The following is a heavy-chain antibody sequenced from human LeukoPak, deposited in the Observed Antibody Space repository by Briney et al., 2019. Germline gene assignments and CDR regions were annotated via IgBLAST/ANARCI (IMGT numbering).Heavy chain of an antibody. D-gene: IGHD4-17*01. Sequence: PGGSLRLSCAASGFTFSGSAMHWVRQASGKGLEWVGRIRSKANSYATAYAVSVKGRFTISRDDSKNTAYLQMNSLKTEDTAVYYCTRAMTTVTTEDYWGQGTLVTVSS. CDR1: GFTFSGSA. J-gene: IGHJ4*02. V-gene: IGHV3-73*01. CDR3: TRAMTTVTTEDY. CDR2: IRSKANSYAT.